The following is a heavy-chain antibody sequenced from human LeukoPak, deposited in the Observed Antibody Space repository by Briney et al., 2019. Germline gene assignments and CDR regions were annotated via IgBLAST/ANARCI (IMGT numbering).Heavy chain of an antibody. CDR3: ARVRGYSYGPTFDY. V-gene: IGHV1-2*02. D-gene: IGHD5-18*01. Sequence: ASVKVSCKASGYTFTGYYMHWVRQAPGQGLEWMGWINPNSGGTNYAQKFQGRVTMTRDTSISTAYMELGRLRSDDTAVYYCARVRGYSYGPTFDYWGQGTLVTVSS. CDR1: GYTFTGYY. J-gene: IGHJ4*02. CDR2: INPNSGGT.